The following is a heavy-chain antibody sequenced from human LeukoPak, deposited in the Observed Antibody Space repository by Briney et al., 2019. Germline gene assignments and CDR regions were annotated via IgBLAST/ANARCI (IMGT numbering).Heavy chain of an antibody. D-gene: IGHD3-22*01. V-gene: IGHV3-30*18. Sequence: GGSLRLSCAASGFTFSSYGMHWVRQAPGKGLEWVAVISYDGSNKYYADSVKGRFTISRDNSKNTPYLQMNSLRAEDTAVYYCAKGDYYDSSGYYPFDYWGQGTLVTVSS. J-gene: IGHJ4*02. CDR1: GFTFSSYG. CDR2: ISYDGSNK. CDR3: AKGDYYDSSGYYPFDY.